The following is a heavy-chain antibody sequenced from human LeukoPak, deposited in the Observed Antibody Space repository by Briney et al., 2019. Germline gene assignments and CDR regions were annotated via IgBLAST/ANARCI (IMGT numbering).Heavy chain of an antibody. J-gene: IGHJ4*02. Sequence: SETLSLTCTVSGASFISVSPDDYYWGWVRQSPGWGLEWIGSIYYSGSTYYNPSLKSRVPISVDTSKNQFSLKLSSVTAADTAVYYCASATSGYSYGYAFNYWGQGTLVTVSS. V-gene: IGHV4-39*01. CDR2: IYYSGST. D-gene: IGHD5-18*01. CDR1: GASFISVSPDDYY. CDR3: ASATSGYSYGYAFNY.